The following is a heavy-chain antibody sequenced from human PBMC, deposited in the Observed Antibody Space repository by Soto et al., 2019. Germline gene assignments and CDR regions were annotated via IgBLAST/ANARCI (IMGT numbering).Heavy chain of an antibody. V-gene: IGHV4-30-2*01. CDR2: IYPSGST. Sequence: PSETLSLTCAVSGGSISSGGYSWSWIRQPPGKGLEWIGYIYPSGSTYYNPSLKSRVTISVDRSKTQFSLKLSSVTAADTAVYDCAGITMIDGKTYWGQGTMVTVSS. CDR3: AGITMIDGKTY. D-gene: IGHD3-22*01. CDR1: GGSISSGGYS. J-gene: IGHJ4*02.